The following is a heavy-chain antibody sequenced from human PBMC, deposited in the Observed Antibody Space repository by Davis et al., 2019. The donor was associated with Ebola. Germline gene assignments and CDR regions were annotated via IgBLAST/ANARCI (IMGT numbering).Heavy chain of an antibody. CDR1: GFTFSSYS. J-gene: IGHJ6*02. CDR3: ARGGDIVVVRAYYYGMDV. D-gene: IGHD2-2*01. Sequence: GESLKISCAASGFTFSSYSMNWVRQAPGKGLEWVSSISSSSSYIYYADSVKGRFTISRDNAKNSLYLQMNSLRAEDTAVYYCARGGDIVVVRAYYYGMDVWGQGTTVTVSS. CDR2: ISSSSSYI. V-gene: IGHV3-21*01.